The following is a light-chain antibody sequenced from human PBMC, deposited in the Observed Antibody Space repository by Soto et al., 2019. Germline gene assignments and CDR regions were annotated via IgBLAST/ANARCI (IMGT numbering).Light chain of an antibody. Sequence: QSVLTQPPSVSGAPGQRVTISCTGSTSNIGVIYDVHWYQQLPGTAPKLLIYGNSNRPSGVPDRFSGSKSGTSASLAITGRRAEDEADYYCQSYDSSLSGGVFVGGTKLTVL. CDR2: GNS. V-gene: IGLV1-40*01. CDR3: QSYDSSLSGGV. J-gene: IGLJ3*02. CDR1: TSNIGVIYD.